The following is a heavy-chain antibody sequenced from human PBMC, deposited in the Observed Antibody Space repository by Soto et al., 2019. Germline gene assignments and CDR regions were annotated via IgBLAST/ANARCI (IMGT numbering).Heavy chain of an antibody. CDR2: ISSSSSTI. Sequence: PGGSLRLSCAASGFTFNTYAMSWVRQAPGKGLEWVSYISSSSSTIYYADSVKGRFTISRDNAKNSLYLQMYSLRAEDTAVYYCARFYYDSSGYLPSPYYYYYGMDVWGQGTTVTVSS. CDR3: ARFYYDSSGYLPSPYYYYYGMDV. D-gene: IGHD3-22*01. J-gene: IGHJ6*02. V-gene: IGHV3-48*04. CDR1: GFTFNTYA.